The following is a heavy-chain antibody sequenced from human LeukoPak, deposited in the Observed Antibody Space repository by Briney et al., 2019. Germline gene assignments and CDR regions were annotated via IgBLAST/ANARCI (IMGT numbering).Heavy chain of an antibody. CDR2: FYHSERT. CDR3: AKDQPFFYFDSGSSHPYNRFDP. CDR1: GYSISSGYH. D-gene: IGHD3-22*01. V-gene: IGHV4-38-2*02. Sequence: SSETLSLTCAVSGYSISSGYHWGWIRQPPGKGLEWIGSFYHSERTYYNPSLKSRVTISVGTSKNQFSLKLTSVTAADTAVYFCAKDQPFFYFDSGSSHPYNRFDPWGQGTLVTVSP. J-gene: IGHJ5*02.